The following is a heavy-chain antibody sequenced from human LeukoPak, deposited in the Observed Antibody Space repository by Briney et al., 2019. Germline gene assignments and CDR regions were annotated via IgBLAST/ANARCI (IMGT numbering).Heavy chain of an antibody. CDR3: ARDPEWASVVVPAAIDY. Sequence: GGSLRLSCAAPGFTFSSYSMNWVRQAPGKGLEWVSSISSSSSYIYYADSVKGRSTISRDNAKNSLYLQMNSLRAEDTAVYYCARDPEWASVVVPAAIDYWGQGTLVTVSS. D-gene: IGHD2-2*01. J-gene: IGHJ4*02. CDR1: GFTFSSYS. V-gene: IGHV3-21*01. CDR2: ISSSSSYI.